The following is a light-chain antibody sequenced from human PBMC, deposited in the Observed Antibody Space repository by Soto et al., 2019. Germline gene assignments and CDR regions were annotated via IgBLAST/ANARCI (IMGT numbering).Light chain of an antibody. CDR3: QQRSNWLT. Sequence: EIVLTQSPATLSLSPGERATLSCRASQSVSSYLAWYQQKPGQATRRLIYDASNRAAGIPARCSASGSWTDFSLTIGSLEPEGFEVYYWQQRSNWLTFGGGTKVEIK. CDR2: DAS. CDR1: QSVSSY. V-gene: IGKV3-11*01. J-gene: IGKJ4*01.